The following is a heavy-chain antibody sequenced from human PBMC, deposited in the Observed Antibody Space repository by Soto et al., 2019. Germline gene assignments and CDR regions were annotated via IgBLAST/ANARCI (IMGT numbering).Heavy chain of an antibody. V-gene: IGHV1-18*01. CDR2: ISAYNGNT. J-gene: IGHJ4*02. D-gene: IGHD3-16*01. CDR3: ARGGTPIDY. CDR1: GYTFTNFG. Sequence: QVQLVQSGAEVKKPGASVKVSCKTSGYTFTNFGLSWVRQAPGQGLEWMGWISAYNGNTNYAQNFQGRVTMTTDTSTSTAYRELMSLRSDDTAVYYGARGGTPIDYWGQGTLVTVSS.